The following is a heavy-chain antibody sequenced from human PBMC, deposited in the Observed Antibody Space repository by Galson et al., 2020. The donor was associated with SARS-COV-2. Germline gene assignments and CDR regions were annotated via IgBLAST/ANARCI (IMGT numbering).Heavy chain of an antibody. CDR2: ISYDGSNK. CDR1: GFTFSSYA. V-gene: IGHV3-30*04. Sequence: GESLKISCAASGFTFSSYAMHWVRQAPGKGLEWVAVISYDGSNKYYADSVKGRFTISRDNSKNTLYLQMNSLRAEDTAVYYCARDNYRGGGFGELSDQFWYYYGMDVWGQGTTVTVSS. D-gene: IGHD3-10*01. CDR3: ARDNYRGGGFGELSDQFWYYYGMDV. J-gene: IGHJ6*02.